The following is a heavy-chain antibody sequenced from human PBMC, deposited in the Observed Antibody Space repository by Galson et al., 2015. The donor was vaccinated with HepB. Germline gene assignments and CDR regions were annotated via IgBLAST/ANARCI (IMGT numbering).Heavy chain of an antibody. CDR3: ARERIVVGGMDV. J-gene: IGHJ6*02. D-gene: IGHD2-15*01. CDR1: GFAVSSDY. CDR2: IYSGGRT. Sequence: SLRLSCAASGFAVSSDYMHWVRQAPGKGLEWVAVIYSGGRTYYADSVEGRFTISRDKSKNAVYLQMDSLRADDTAVYFCARERIVVGGMDVWGHGTTVTVSS. V-gene: IGHV3-53*01.